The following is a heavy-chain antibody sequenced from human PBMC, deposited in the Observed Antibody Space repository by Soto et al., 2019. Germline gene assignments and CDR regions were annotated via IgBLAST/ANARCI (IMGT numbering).Heavy chain of an antibody. V-gene: IGHV1-18*01. CDR1: GYTFTSYG. Sequence: QVQLVQSGGEVKKPGASVKLSCTASGYTFTSYGISWVRQAPGQGLEWMGRISAYNGKTKYAQNVQGRVTMTTDTSTRTAYMDLRSLRSDDTAVYYCARGGDVNYYHGMDVWGQGTTVTVSS. CDR3: ARGGDVNYYHGMDV. D-gene: IGHD5-12*01. CDR2: ISAYNGKT. J-gene: IGHJ6*02.